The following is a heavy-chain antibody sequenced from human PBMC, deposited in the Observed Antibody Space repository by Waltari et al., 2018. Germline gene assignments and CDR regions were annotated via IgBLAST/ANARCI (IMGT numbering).Heavy chain of an antibody. Sequence: SGAEVKKPGASVKVSCKASGYTFTSYDINWVRQATGQGLEWMGWMNPNSGNTGYAQKFQGRVTMTRNTSISTAYMELSSLRSEDTAVYYCARGGEYVDTEGAYYFDYWGQGTLVTVSS. CDR1: GYTFTSYD. D-gene: IGHD3-16*01. CDR3: ARGGEYVDTEGAYYFDY. V-gene: IGHV1-8*01. CDR2: MNPNSGNT. J-gene: IGHJ4*02.